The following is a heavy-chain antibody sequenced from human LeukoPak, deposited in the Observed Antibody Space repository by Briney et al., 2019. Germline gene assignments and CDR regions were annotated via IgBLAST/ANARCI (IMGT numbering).Heavy chain of an antibody. CDR2: ISNSGGST. Sequence: PGGSLRLSCAASGFTFSTYAMSWARQAPGKGLDWVSSISNSGGSTYYADSVRGRFTISRDNSKNTLYLQMNSLRAEDTAVYYCAKYSFYGSGSYYNDFDYWGQGTLVTVSS. V-gene: IGHV3-23*01. CDR3: AKYSFYGSGSYYNDFDY. CDR1: GFTFSTYA. D-gene: IGHD3-10*01. J-gene: IGHJ4*02.